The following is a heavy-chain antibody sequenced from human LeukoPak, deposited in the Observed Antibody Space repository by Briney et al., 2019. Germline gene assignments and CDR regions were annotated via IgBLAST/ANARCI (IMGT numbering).Heavy chain of an antibody. Sequence: GGSLRLSCTASGFTFNSYTMKCVRQGPGKGLEWVSSISSTSSYIYYADSVKGRFTISRDNAKNSLFLQMNSLRAEDATIYYCAKAGEDPRYMDVWGKGTTVTVSS. CDR3: AKAGEDPRYMDV. CDR1: GFTFNSYT. V-gene: IGHV3-21*01. J-gene: IGHJ6*03. CDR2: ISSTSSYI.